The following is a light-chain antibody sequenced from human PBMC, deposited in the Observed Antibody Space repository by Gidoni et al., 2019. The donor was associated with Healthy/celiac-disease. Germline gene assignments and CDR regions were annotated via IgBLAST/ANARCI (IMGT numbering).Light chain of an antibody. CDR1: QSVSSY. J-gene: IGKJ5*01. CDR3: QQRSNGTIT. CDR2: DAS. Sequence: IVFTHSPATLSFSPGASPPLSCRASQSVSSYLARYQQKPCPAPRLLIYDASNRATGIPARFRGSGSGTEFTLIISSLEHEEFAVYYCQQRSNGTITFXQXTRLEIK. V-gene: IGKV3-11*01.